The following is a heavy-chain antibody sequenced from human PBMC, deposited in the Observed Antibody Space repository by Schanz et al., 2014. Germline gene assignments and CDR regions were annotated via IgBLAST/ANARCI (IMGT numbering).Heavy chain of an antibody. Sequence: EVQLVESGGGLIQPGGSLRLSCAASGFGFSSYSMNWVRQAPGKGLEWVSYISGSSRTINYADSVKGRFTISRDNAKNSLFLQMNSLRAEDTAVYYCARAGYDADNWFDPWGQGTLVTVSS. CDR1: GFGFSSYS. D-gene: IGHD2-2*01. CDR3: ARAGYDADNWFDP. V-gene: IGHV3-48*01. CDR2: ISGSSRTI. J-gene: IGHJ5*02.